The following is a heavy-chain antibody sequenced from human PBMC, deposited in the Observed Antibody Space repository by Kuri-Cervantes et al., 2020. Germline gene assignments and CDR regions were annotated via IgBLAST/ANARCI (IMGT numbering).Heavy chain of an antibody. CDR1: GFTFSSYA. V-gene: IGHV3-23*01. CDR2: ISGSGGST. Sequence: LSLTCAASGFTFSSYAMSWVRQAPGKGLEWVSAISGSGGSTYYADSVKGRFAISRDNSKNTLYLQMNSLRAEDTAVYYCARWGIAAAGTRWGQGTLVTVSS. D-gene: IGHD6-13*01. J-gene: IGHJ4*02. CDR3: ARWGIAAAGTR.